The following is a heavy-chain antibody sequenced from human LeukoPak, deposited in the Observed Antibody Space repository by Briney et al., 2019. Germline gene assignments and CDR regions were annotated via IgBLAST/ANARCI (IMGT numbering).Heavy chain of an antibody. CDR3: APGSNWPGYFGY. D-gene: IGHD1-26*01. J-gene: IGHJ4*02. V-gene: IGHV3-23*01. CDR2: ITASGGST. CDR1: GFTFRNSV. Sequence: PGGSLRLSCAASGFTFRNSVMSWVRQAPGKGLEWVSSITASGGSTYYADSVKGRFTVSRDNSKNTLYLQMNSLTVEDTAVYYCAPGSNWPGYFGYWGQGTLVTVSS.